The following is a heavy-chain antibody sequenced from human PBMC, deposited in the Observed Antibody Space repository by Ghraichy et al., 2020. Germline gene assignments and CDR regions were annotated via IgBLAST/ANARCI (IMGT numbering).Heavy chain of an antibody. CDR2: IDWDDDK. V-gene: IGHV2-70*11. D-gene: IGHD1-26*01. J-gene: IGHJ4*02. Sequence: SGPTLVKPTQTLTLTCTFSGFSLSTSEVCLSWIRQPPGKALEWLARIDWDDDKYYSTSLKTRLTISKDTSKNQVVLTMTNMDSVDTATYYCARGTGSYSPFDYWGQGTLVTVSS. CDR3: ARGTGSYSPFDY. CDR1: GFSLSTSEVC.